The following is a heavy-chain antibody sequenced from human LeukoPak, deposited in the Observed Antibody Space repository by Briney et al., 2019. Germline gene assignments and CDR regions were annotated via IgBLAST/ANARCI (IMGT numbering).Heavy chain of an antibody. CDR2: ISSNGGST. CDR3: ARVGYTSYYYYGMDV. Sequence: GGPLRLSCAASGFTFSSYAMHWVRQAPGKGLEYVSAISSNGGSTYYANSVKGRFTIPRDNSKNTLYLQMGSLRAEDMAVYYCARVGYTSYYYYGMDVWGQGTTVTVSS. D-gene: IGHD6-13*01. J-gene: IGHJ6*02. V-gene: IGHV3-64*01. CDR1: GFTFSSYA.